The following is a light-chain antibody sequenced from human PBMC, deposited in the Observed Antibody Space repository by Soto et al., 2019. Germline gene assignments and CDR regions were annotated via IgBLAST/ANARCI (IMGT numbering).Light chain of an antibody. Sequence: DILMTQSPATLSVVPGERATLSCRASQSVRSNLAWYQQKHGQATRLLIYGASTRANGLPARFSGSGSGTELTLTISSLQSEDFAVHYYQHNGATFGKGNKVDIK. CDR3: QHNGAT. CDR2: GAS. V-gene: IGKV3-15*01. J-gene: IGKJ1*01. CDR1: QSVRSN.